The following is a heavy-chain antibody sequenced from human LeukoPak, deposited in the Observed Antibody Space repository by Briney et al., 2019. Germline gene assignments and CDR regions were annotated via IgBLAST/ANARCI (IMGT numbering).Heavy chain of an antibody. CDR3: ATAYSSGWYSLALDI. CDR2: IYYSGST. J-gene: IGHJ3*02. V-gene: IGHV4-59*01. Sequence: PSEALSLTCTVSGGSISSYYWSWIRQPPGKGLEWIGYIYYSGSTNYNPSLKSRVTISVDTSKNQFSLKLSSVTAADTAVYYCATAYSSGWYSLALDIWGQGTMVTVSS. CDR1: GGSISSYY. D-gene: IGHD6-19*01.